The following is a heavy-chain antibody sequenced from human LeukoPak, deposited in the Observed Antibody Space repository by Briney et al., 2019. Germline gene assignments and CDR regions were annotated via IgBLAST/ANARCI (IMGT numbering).Heavy chain of an antibody. Sequence: PSETLSLTCTVSGGSISSNAYYWAWIRQPPGKGLEWIGSIYSSVSTYYNPSLKSRVTISVDTSKNQFSLRLTSVTAADTAVYYCARRTTYAAGYSSGWYDYWGQGTLVTVSS. V-gene: IGHV4-39*07. CDR3: ARRTTYAAGYSSGWYDY. D-gene: IGHD6-19*01. CDR1: GGSISSNAYY. CDR2: IYSSVST. J-gene: IGHJ4*02.